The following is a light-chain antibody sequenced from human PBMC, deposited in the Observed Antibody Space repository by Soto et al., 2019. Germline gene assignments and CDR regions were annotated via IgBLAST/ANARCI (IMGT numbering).Light chain of an antibody. CDR2: AAS. V-gene: IGKV1-39*01. Sequence: IQLTQSPSSLSASVGDRVIITCRASQSIVTYLNWYLQKPGKAPKLLIYAASSLQSGVPSRFSGSGSGTDFTLTISSLQPEDFATYYCQQANSFPLTFGGGTKVDI. CDR3: QQANSFPLT. CDR1: QSIVTY. J-gene: IGKJ4*01.